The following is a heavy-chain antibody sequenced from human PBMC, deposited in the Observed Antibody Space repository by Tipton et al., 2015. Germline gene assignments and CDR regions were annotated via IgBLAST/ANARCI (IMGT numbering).Heavy chain of an antibody. CDR3: ARDGRYDILTGHSHQYGMDV. J-gene: IGHJ6*02. D-gene: IGHD3-9*01. CDR2: TFSGGST. CDR1: GGSVISGTDY. V-gene: IGHV4-61*01. Sequence: LRLSCTVSGGSVISGTDYWSWIRQPPGKGLEWIGYTFSGGSTNYNPSLKSRVTISVDKSKNQFSLKLSSVTAADTAVYFCARDGRYDILTGHSHQYGMDVWGQGTTVTVSS.